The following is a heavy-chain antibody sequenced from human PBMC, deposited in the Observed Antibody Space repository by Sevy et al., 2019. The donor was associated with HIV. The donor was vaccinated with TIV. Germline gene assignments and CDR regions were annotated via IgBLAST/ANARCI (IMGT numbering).Heavy chain of an antibody. CDR2: INPNSGGT. Sequence: ASVKVSCKASGYTFTGYYMHWVRQAPRQGLEWMGRINPNSGGTNYAQKFQGRVTMTRDTSISTAYMELSRLRSDDTAVYYCARDNIGDYDGGNWFDPWGQGTLVTVSS. D-gene: IGHD4-17*01. CDR3: ARDNIGDYDGGNWFDP. J-gene: IGHJ5*02. CDR1: GYTFTGYY. V-gene: IGHV1-2*06.